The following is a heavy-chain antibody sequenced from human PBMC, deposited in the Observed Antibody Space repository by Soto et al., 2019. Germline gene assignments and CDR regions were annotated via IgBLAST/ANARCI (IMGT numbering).Heavy chain of an antibody. J-gene: IGHJ4*02. Sequence: QVHLVQSGAEVKKPGSSVKVSCKASGGTFSSYSINWVRQAPGQGLEWMGEIIRIFGTANYAQKFQGRVTITADESTSTADMELSSLRSGDTAVYYCARDGGRHSGGIDYCGQGTLVTVSS. V-gene: IGHV1-69*01. D-gene: IGHD1-26*01. CDR1: GGTFSSYS. CDR2: IIRIFGTA. CDR3: ARDGGRHSGGIDY.